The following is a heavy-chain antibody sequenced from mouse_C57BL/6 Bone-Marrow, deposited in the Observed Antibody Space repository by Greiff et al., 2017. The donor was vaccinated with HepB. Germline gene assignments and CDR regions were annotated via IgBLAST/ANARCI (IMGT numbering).Heavy chain of an antibody. V-gene: IGHV1-66*01. Sequence: VKLQESGPELVKPGASVKISCKASGYSFTSYYIHWVKQRPGQGLEWIGVINPGSGGTNYNEKFKGKATLTADKSSSTAYMQLSSLTSEDSAVYFCARDYYGSRDFDYWGQGTTLTVSS. CDR1: GYSFTSYY. CDR2: INPGSGGT. CDR3: ARDYYGSRDFDY. J-gene: IGHJ2*01. D-gene: IGHD1-1*01.